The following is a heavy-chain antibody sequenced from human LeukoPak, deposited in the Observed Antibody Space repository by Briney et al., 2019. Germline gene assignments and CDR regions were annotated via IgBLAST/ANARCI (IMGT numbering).Heavy chain of an antibody. J-gene: IGHJ5*01. CDR3: ARGRSRVTIFGVALNWLDS. Sequence: PLETLPLTCAVYGGSFSNYDWTWIRQPPGKGLEWIGEIHHSGRTNYNPSLKSRITISADTSKKQFSLRLSSVTAADTAVYYCARGRSRVTIFGVALNWLDSWGQGNLVTVSS. CDR2: IHHSGRT. CDR1: GGSFSNYD. D-gene: IGHD3-3*01. V-gene: IGHV4-34*01.